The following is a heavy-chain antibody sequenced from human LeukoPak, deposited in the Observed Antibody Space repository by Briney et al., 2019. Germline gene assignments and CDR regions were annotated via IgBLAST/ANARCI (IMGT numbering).Heavy chain of an antibody. J-gene: IGHJ1*01. CDR2: IYSSGST. CDR1: GFTVSSNY. Sequence: GGSLRLSCVASGFTVSSNYMGWVRQAPGKGLEWVSVIYSSGSTYYADSVKGRFTISRDNSKNTVDLQMNNLRVEDTAVYYCARGRPGYYYDYWGQGTLVTVSS. CDR3: ARGRPGYYYDY. V-gene: IGHV3-66*01. D-gene: IGHD3-16*01.